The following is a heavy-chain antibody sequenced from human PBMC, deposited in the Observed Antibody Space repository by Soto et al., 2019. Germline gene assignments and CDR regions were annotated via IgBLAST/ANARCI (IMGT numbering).Heavy chain of an antibody. J-gene: IGHJ4*02. CDR2: ISAYNGNT. V-gene: IGHV1-18*01. Sequence: HDTKKGLEWMGWISAYNGNTNYAQKLQGRVTMTTDTSTSTAYMELRSLRSDDTAVYFCARGAQDCSGGSSCFAFRRQRTLVTVTP. D-gene: IGHD2-15*01. CDR3: ARGAQDCSGGSSCFAF.